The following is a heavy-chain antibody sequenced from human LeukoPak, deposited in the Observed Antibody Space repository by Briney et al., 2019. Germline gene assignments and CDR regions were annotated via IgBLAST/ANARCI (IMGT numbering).Heavy chain of an antibody. Sequence: GASVKVSCKASGYTFTGYGISWVRQAPGQGLEWMGWISAYNGNTNYAQKLQGRVTMTTDTSTSTAYMELRSLRSDGTAVYYCARGLTRITGTRGAFDIWGQGTMVTVSS. V-gene: IGHV1-18*01. J-gene: IGHJ3*02. CDR1: GYTFTGYG. CDR2: ISAYNGNT. D-gene: IGHD1-20*01. CDR3: ARGLTRITGTRGAFDI.